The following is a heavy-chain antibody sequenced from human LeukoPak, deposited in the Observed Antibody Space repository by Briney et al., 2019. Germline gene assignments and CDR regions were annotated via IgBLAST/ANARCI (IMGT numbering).Heavy chain of an antibody. J-gene: IGHJ4*02. V-gene: IGHV3-23*01. D-gene: IGHD3-10*01. CDR3: ANQRGGF. Sequence: GGSLRLSCAVSGFTFSNAWMSWVRQAPGKGLEWVSAISGTAENTYYADSVKGRFSISRDNSRNTVHLQMNSLRPEDTAVYYCANQRGGFWGQGTLVTVSS. CDR2: ISGTAENT. CDR1: GFTFSNAW.